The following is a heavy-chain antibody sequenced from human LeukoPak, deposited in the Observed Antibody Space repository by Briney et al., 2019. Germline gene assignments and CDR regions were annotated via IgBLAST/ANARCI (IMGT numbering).Heavy chain of an antibody. CDR1: GFTFSSYG. V-gene: IGHV3-30*18. J-gene: IGHJ4*02. CDR2: ISYDGSNK. D-gene: IGHD6-19*01. CDR3: AKDASHSSGWYSSPSAVDY. Sequence: GGSLRLSCAASGFTFSSYGMHWVRQAPGKGLEWVAVISYDGSNKYYADSVKGRFTISRDNSKNTLYLQMNGLRAEDTAVYYCAKDASHSSGWYSSPSAVDYWGQGTLVTVSS.